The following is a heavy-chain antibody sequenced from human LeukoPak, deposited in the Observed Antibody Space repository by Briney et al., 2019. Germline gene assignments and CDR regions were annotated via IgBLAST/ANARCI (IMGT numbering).Heavy chain of an antibody. Sequence: SETLSLTCTVSGGSISSYYWSWIRQPPGEGLEWVGYIYYSGSTNYNPSLKSRVTISVDTSKNQFSLKLSSVPAADTAVYYCARDVGGYGYWYFDLWGRGTLVTVSS. CDR2: IYYSGST. J-gene: IGHJ2*01. CDR1: GGSISSYY. CDR3: ARDVGGYGYWYFDL. V-gene: IGHV4-59*01. D-gene: IGHD5-18*01.